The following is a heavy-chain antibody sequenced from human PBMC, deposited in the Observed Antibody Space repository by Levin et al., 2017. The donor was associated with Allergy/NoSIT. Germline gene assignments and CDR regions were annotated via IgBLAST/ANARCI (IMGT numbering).Heavy chain of an antibody. J-gene: IGHJ4*02. Sequence: SGPTLVKPTQTLTLTCTFSGFSLGTSGVAVGWIRQPPGKALEWLALIYWDDDKRYSPSLKNRLTITKDTSKNQVVLTITNMDPMDTATYYCAHTWGAAGHSWGQGTLVTVSS. CDR1: GFSLGTSGVA. CDR2: IYWDDDK. V-gene: IGHV2-5*02. D-gene: IGHD6-13*01. CDR3: AHTWGAAGHS.